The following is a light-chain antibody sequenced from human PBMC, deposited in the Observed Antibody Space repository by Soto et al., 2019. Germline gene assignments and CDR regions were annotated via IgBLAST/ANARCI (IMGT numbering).Light chain of an antibody. CDR2: AAS. J-gene: IGKJ2*01. Sequence: DIQMTQSPSSLSASVGDRVTITCRASKSISSYLNWYQQKPGKAPKLLIYAASSLQSGVPSRFSGSGSGTDFTLTISSPQPEDFATYYCQQSYSTLYTFGQGTKLEIK. V-gene: IGKV1-39*01. CDR3: QQSYSTLYT. CDR1: KSISSY.